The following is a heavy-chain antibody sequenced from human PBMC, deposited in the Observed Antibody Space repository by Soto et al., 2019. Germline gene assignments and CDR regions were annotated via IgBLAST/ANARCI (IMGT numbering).Heavy chain of an antibody. J-gene: IGHJ6*02. CDR1: GGSFSGYY. V-gene: IGHV4-34*01. CDR2: INHSGST. D-gene: IGHD3-3*02. CDR3: ERGARGHFRSGYYPHLGYYYGMDV. Sequence: PSETLSLTCAVYGGSFSGYYWSWIRQPPGKGLEWIGEINHSGSTNYNPSLKSRVTISVDTFKNQFSLKLSSVTAADTAVYYCERGARGHFRSGYYPHLGYYYGMDVWGQGTTLTVSS.